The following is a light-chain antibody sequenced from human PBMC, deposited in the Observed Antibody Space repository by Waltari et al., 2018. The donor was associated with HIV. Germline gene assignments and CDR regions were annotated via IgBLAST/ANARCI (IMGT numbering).Light chain of an antibody. V-gene: IGLV2-23*02. CDR1: SSDVGAYNY. CDR2: DVS. Sequence: QAALTQPASVSGSPGPPITISCTGTSSDVGAYNYVSWYQQHSGKAPKLMIYDVSQRPSWVSHRFSGSQSGNTASLTISGLQAEDEADYYCCSYGGIITWVFGGGTKLTVL. J-gene: IGLJ2*01. CDR3: CSYGGIITWV.